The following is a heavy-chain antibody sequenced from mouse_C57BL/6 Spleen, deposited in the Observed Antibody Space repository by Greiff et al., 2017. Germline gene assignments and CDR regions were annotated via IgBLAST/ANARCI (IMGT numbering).Heavy chain of an antibody. CDR3: TRSGSSYGKNYAMDY. J-gene: IGHJ4*01. Sequence: EVQVVESGEGLVKPGGSLKLSCAASGFTFSSYAMSWVRQTPEKRLEWVAYISSGGDYIYYADTVKGRFTISRDNARNTLYLQMSSRKSEDTAMYYGTRSGSSYGKNYAMDYWGQGTSVTVSS. V-gene: IGHV5-9-1*02. CDR1: GFTFSSYA. CDR2: ISSGGDYI. D-gene: IGHD1-1*01.